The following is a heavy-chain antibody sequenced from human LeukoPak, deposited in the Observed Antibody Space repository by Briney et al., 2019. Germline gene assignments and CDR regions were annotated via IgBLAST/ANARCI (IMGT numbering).Heavy chain of an antibody. Sequence: SETLSLTCTVSGASISSSTDYWGWIRQPPGKGLEYIGTIYYTGSTYYTPSLKRRVTISIDTSKNQFSLNLNSVTAADTAVYYCARVFNDYVWGSYRSGAFDIWGQGTMVTVSS. CDR3: ARVFNDYVWGSYRSGAFDI. J-gene: IGHJ3*02. CDR1: GASISSSTDY. D-gene: IGHD3-16*02. V-gene: IGHV4-39*07. CDR2: IYYTGST.